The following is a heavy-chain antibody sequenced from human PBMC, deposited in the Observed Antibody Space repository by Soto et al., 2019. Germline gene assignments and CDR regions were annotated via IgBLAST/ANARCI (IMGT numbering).Heavy chain of an antibody. Sequence: ASVKVSCKASGYTFTSYAMHWVRQAPGQRLEWMGWINAGNGNTKYSQKLQGRVNITRDTSASTAYMELSSLRSEDTAVYYCARRPQLWFGEFDYWGQGTLVTVSS. J-gene: IGHJ4*02. V-gene: IGHV1-3*01. D-gene: IGHD3-10*01. CDR3: ARRPQLWFGEFDY. CDR1: GYTFTSYA. CDR2: INAGNGNT.